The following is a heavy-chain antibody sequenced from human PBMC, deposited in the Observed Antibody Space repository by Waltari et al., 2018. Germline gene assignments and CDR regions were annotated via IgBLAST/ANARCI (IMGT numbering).Heavy chain of an antibody. J-gene: IGHJ4*02. CDR3: ARGPRIAVANFDY. CDR2: IYSGGST. D-gene: IGHD6-19*01. V-gene: IGHV3-53*01. Sequence: EVQLVESGGGLIQPGGSLRLSCAASGFTVSHNYMSWVRQAPGKGLELVSVIYSGGSTYYADSVKGRFTISRDNSKNTLYLQMNSLRAEDTAVYYCARGPRIAVANFDYWGQGTLVTVSS. CDR1: GFTVSHNY.